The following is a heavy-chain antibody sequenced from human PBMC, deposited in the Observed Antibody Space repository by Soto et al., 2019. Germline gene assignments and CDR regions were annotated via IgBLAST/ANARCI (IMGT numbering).Heavy chain of an antibody. CDR1: GFTFSGSA. Sequence: GGSLRLSCADSGFTFSGSAMHWVRQASGKGLEWVGRIRSKANSYATAYAASVKGRFTISRDDSKNTAYLQMNSLKTEDTAVYYCTSGTPLRWLQFRRSEEDYYGMDVWGQVTTFTVSS. CDR2: IRSKANSYAT. D-gene: IGHD5-12*01. V-gene: IGHV3-73*01. CDR3: TSGTPLRWLQFRRSEEDYYGMDV. J-gene: IGHJ6*02.